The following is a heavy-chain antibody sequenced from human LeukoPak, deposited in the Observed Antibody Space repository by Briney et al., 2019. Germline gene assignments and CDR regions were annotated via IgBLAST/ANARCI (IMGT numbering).Heavy chain of an antibody. V-gene: IGHV3-23*01. Sequence: SGGSLRLSCAASGFTFSSYAMSWVRQAPGKGLEWVSAISGSGGSTYYADSVKGRSTISRDNSKNTVSLQMNSLRAEDTAVYFCASRPPKEWLQRHFDSWGQGTLVTVSS. CDR3: ASRPPKEWLQRHFDS. D-gene: IGHD5-24*01. CDR1: GFTFSSYA. CDR2: ISGSGGST. J-gene: IGHJ4*02.